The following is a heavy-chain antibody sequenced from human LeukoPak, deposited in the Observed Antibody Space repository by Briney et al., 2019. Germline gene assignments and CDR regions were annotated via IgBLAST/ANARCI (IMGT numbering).Heavy chain of an antibody. CDR1: GGSISSYY. CDR2: IYYSGST. D-gene: IGHD6-19*01. V-gene: IGHV4-59*08. J-gene: IGHJ4*02. CDR3: ARRDSSGWWAFDY. Sequence: PSETLSLTCTVSGGSISSYYWSWIRQPPGRGLEWIGYIYYSGSTNYNPSLKSRVTISVDTSKNQFSLKLSSVTAADTAVYYCARRDSSGWWAFDYWGQGTLVTVSS.